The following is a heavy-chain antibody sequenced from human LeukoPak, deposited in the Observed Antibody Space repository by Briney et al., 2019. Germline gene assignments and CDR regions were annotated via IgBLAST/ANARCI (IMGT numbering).Heavy chain of an antibody. CDR3: ANSRGYSYGLSFDY. D-gene: IGHD5-18*01. CDR2: ISGSGGST. J-gene: IGHJ4*02. CDR1: GFTSSSYA. Sequence: PGGSLRLSCAASGFTSSSYAMSWVRQAPGKGLEWVSAISGSGGSTYYADSVKGRFTISRDNSKNTLYLQMNSLRAEDTAVYYCANSRGYSYGLSFDYWGQGTLVTVSS. V-gene: IGHV3-23*01.